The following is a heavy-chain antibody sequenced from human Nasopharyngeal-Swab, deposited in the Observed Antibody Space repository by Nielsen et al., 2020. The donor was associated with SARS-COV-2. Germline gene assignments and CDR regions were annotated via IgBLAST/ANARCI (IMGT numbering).Heavy chain of an antibody. CDR3: ARAGIVGAPGDFDC. J-gene: IGHJ4*02. CDR2: IKSDGSST. CDR1: GFTFSSYW. V-gene: IGHV3-74*01. Sequence: GESLKISCAASGFTFSSYWMHWVRQAPGKGLVWVSRIKSDGSSTSYADSVKGRFTISRDNAKNTLYLQMNSLRAEDTAVYYCARAGIVGAPGDFDCWGQGTLVTVSS. D-gene: IGHD1-26*01.